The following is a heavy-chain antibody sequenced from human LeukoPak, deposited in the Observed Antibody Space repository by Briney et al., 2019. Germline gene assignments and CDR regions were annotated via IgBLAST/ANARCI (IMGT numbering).Heavy chain of an antibody. J-gene: IGHJ4*02. CDR3: ATRGRYYYGSGSYPNYFDY. V-gene: IGHV4-59*12. CDR1: GGSISSYY. Sequence: SETLSLTCTVSGGSISSYYWSWIRQPPGKGLEWIGYIYYSGSTNYNPSLKSRVTISVDTSKNQFSLKLSSVTAADTAVYYCATRGRYYYGSGSYPNYFDYWGQGTLVTVSS. D-gene: IGHD3-10*01. CDR2: IYYSGST.